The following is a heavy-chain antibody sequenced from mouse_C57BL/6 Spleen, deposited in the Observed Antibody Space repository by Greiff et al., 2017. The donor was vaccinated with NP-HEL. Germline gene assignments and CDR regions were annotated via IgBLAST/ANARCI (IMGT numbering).Heavy chain of an antibody. Sequence: QVQLKQSGPGLVQPSQSLSISCTVSGFSLTSYGVHWVRQSPGKGLEWLGVIWRGGSTACNAAFISSLSISKDDSKSKVVFKMNSLQADDTAIYYWARNRGSSYDWYFDGWGTGTTVTVSS. CDR2: IWRGGST. J-gene: IGHJ1*03. D-gene: IGHD1-1*01. CDR1: GFSLTSYG. CDR3: ARNRGSSYDWYFDG. V-gene: IGHV2-2*01.